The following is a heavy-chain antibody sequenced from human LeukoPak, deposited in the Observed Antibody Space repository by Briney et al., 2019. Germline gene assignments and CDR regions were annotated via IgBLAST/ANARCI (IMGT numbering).Heavy chain of an antibody. V-gene: IGHV1-2*02. Sequence: ASVKVSCKASGYTFTGYYMHWARQAPGQGLEWMGWINPNSGGTNYAQKFQGRVTMTRDTSISTAYMELSRLRSDDTAVYYCAREREQWLASYMDVWGKGTTVTVSS. J-gene: IGHJ6*03. CDR1: GYTFTGYY. CDR3: AREREQWLASYMDV. CDR2: INPNSGGT. D-gene: IGHD6-19*01.